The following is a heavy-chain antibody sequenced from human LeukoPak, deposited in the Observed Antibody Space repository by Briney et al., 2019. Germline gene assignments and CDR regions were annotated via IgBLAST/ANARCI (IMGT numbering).Heavy chain of an antibody. CDR1: GFTFSSYW. D-gene: IGHD6-13*01. CDR3: ARDQIAAAEEFDY. CDR2: IKQDGSEK. Sequence: GGSLRLSCAASGFTFSSYWMSWVRQAPGKGLEWVANIKQDGSEKYHVDSVKGRFTISRDNAKNSLYLQMNSLRAEDTAVYYCARDQIAAAEEFDYWGQGTLVTVSS. J-gene: IGHJ4*02. V-gene: IGHV3-7*01.